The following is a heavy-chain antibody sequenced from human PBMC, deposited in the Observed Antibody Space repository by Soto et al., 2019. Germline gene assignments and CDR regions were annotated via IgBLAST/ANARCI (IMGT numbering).Heavy chain of an antibody. CDR2: IWYDGSNK. CDR3: ARDAGYSTIKDYFYIMDV. D-gene: IGHD6-13*01. Sequence: QVQLMESGGGVVQPGRSLRLSCATSGFTFTTYGFHWVRQAPGKGLEWVAVIWYDGSNKYYGDSVKGRFTISRDYSQNTLHLQMNSLRAEDTAVYYCARDAGYSTIKDYFYIMDVWGQGTTVTVSS. CDR1: GFTFTTYG. J-gene: IGHJ6*02. V-gene: IGHV3-33*01.